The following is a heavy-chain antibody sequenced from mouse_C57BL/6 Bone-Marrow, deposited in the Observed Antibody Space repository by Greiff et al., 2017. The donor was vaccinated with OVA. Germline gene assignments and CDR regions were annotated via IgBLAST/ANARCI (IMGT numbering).Heavy chain of an antibody. V-gene: IGHV5-4*01. J-gene: IGHJ4*01. CDR1: GFTFSSYA. CDR2: ISDGGSYT. CDR3: ARVPLLYAMDY. Sequence: EVQVVESGGGLVKPGGSLKLSCAASGFTFSSYAMSWVRQTPEKRLEWVATISDGGSYTYYPDNVKGRFTISRDNAKNNLYLQMSHLKSADTAMYYCARVPLLYAMDYWGQGTSVTVSS.